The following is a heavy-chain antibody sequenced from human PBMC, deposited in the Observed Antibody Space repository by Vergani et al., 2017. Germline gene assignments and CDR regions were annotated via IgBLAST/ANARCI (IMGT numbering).Heavy chain of an antibody. V-gene: IGHV4-34*01. J-gene: IGHJ4*02. Sequence: QVQLQQWGAGLLKPSETLSLTCAVYGGSFSGYYWSWIRQPPGKGLEWIGEINHSGSTNYNPSLKSRVTISVDTSKNQFSLKLSSVTAADTAVYYCARGPVIAALIDYWGQGTLVTVSS. CDR1: GGSFSGYY. CDR2: INHSGST. CDR3: ARGPVIAALIDY. D-gene: IGHD6-25*01.